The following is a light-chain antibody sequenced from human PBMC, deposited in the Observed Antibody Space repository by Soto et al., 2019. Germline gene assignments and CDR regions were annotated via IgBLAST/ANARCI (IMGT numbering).Light chain of an antibody. V-gene: IGKV2-30*01. Sequence: DVVMTQSPLSLPVTLGQPASISGRSSESLVSRDGSTYLNWFQLRPGQSPRRLIYKVSNRDSRVPDRFSGTGSGTNFTLKISRVEADDIVVYYCMQGTHWPPYTFGQGTKLEIK. CDR2: KVS. J-gene: IGKJ2*01. CDR3: MQGTHWPPYT. CDR1: ESLVSRDGSTY.